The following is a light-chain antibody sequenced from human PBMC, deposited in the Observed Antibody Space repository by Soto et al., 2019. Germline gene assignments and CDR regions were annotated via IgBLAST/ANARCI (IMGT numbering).Light chain of an antibody. CDR1: QSVSSSY. J-gene: IGKJ1*01. V-gene: IGKV3-20*01. Sequence: EIVLTQSPGTLSLSPGERATLSCRASQSVSSSYFAWYQQKPGQAPRLLIYGVSSRATGIPDRFSGSGSGRDFTLTISRLEPEDFAVYYCQQYGSSQWTFGQGNKVEIK. CDR2: GVS. CDR3: QQYGSSQWT.